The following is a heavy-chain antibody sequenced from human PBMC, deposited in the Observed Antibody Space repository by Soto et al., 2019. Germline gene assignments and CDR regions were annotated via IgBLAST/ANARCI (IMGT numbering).Heavy chain of an antibody. CDR3: ARDRIAAAGSPGEDY. J-gene: IGHJ4*02. CDR1: GGTFSSYA. V-gene: IGHV1-69*13. Sequence: SVKVSCKASGGTFSSYAISWVRQAPGQGLEWMGGIIPIFGTANYAQKFQGRVTITADESTSTAYTELSSLRSEDTAVYYCARDRIAAAGSPGEDYWGQGTLVTVSS. CDR2: IIPIFGTA. D-gene: IGHD6-13*01.